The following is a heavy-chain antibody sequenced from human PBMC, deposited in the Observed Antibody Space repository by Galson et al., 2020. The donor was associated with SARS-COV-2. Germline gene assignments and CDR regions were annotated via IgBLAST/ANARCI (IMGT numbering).Heavy chain of an antibody. V-gene: IGHV4-39*07. J-gene: IGHJ4*02. CDR1: GGSISSSSYY. D-gene: IGHD1-26*01. CDR2: IYYSGST. CDR3: ARVWDRDVTFDY. Sequence: SETLSLTCTVSGGSISSSSYYWGWIRQPPGKGLEWIGSIYYSGSTYYNPSLKSRVTISVDTSKNQFSLKLSSVTAADTAVYYCARVWDRDVTFDYWGQGTLVTVSS.